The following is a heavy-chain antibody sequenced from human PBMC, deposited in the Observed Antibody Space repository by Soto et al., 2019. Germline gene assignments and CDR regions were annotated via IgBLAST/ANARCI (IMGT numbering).Heavy chain of an antibody. CDR2: IYYSGST. Sequence: SSETLSLTCTVSGGSISSYYWSWIRQPPGKGLEWIGYIYYSGSTNYNPSLKSRVTISVDTSKNQFSLKLSSVTAADTAVYYCAREQAYSSGWVFQHWDKGTRVTLSS. CDR3: AREQAYSSGWVFQH. J-gene: IGHJ1*01. V-gene: IGHV4-59*01. CDR1: GGSISSYY. D-gene: IGHD6-19*01.